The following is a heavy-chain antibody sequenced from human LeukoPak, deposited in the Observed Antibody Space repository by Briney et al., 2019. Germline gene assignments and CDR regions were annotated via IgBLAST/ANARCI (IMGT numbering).Heavy chain of an antibody. CDR2: LGASGADT. J-gene: IGHJ3*01. CDR3: ARRPRDTSGYYLGAFHD. Sequence: GVTLRLSYAASGFTYRNYAMTWVPQAPGKGLVGVLVLGASGADTYYSDSVKGRFTVSRDNSQNTLFLHMSSLRDEDTAVYFCARRPRDTSGYYLGAFHDWGQGTTVTVSS. CDR1: GFTYRNYA. D-gene: IGHD3-22*01. V-gene: IGHV3-23*01.